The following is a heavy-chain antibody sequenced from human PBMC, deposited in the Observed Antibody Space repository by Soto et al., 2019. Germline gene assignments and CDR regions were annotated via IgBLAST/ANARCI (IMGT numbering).Heavy chain of an antibody. CDR1: GGSLTDYS. CDR2: INHSGGT. CDR3: ARGRYGSGNYNHFYP. Sequence: SETLSLTCGVFGGSLTDYSWIWIRQSPGKGLEWSGEINHSGGTKYNPSLKSRVTISIDTSKNRLRLKLHSVTAADTAIYYCARGRYGSGNYNHFYP. D-gene: IGHD3-10*01. V-gene: IGHV4-34*01. J-gene: IGHJ5*02.